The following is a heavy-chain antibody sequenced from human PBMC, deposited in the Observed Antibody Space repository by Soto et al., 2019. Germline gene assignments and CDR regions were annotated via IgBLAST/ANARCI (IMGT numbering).Heavy chain of an antibody. J-gene: IGHJ4*02. V-gene: IGHV3-23*01. CDR1: GFTFSSYA. D-gene: IGHD2-2*01. CDR3: AKDTDCSSTSCYSPPYYFDY. Sequence: GSLRLSCAASGFTFSSYAMSWVRQAPGKGLEWVSAISGSGGSTYYADSVKGRFTISRDNSKNTLYLQMNSLRAEDTAVYYCAKDTDCSSTSCYSPPYYFDYWGQGTLVTVS. CDR2: ISGSGGST.